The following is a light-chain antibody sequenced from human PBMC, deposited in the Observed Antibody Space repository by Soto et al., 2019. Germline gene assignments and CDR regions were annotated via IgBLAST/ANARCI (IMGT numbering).Light chain of an antibody. CDR2: GAS. V-gene: IGKV3-20*01. Sequence: EIVLTQSPGTLSLSPGERATLSCRASQSVSSSYLAWYQQKPGQAPRLLIYGASSRATGIPDRFSGSGSGTDFTLPISSLEPEDFAVYYCQQYGSSSSTLGQGTKLEIK. CDR1: QSVSSSY. J-gene: IGKJ2*01. CDR3: QQYGSSSST.